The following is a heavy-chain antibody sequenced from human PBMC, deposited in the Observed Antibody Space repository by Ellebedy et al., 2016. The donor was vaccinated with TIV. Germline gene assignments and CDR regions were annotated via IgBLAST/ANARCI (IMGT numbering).Heavy chain of an antibody. D-gene: IGHD1-26*01. CDR2: IYSSGTT. CDR3: ARGPGRSGGDL. J-gene: IGHJ5*02. V-gene: IGHV4-4*07. Sequence: MPSETLSLTCTVSGGSFSTYYLNWIRRLAGKGLEWIGRIYSSGTTKFNPSLKTRVTMSVDMSKNQFSLRLSSVTAADTAVYYCARGPGRSGGDLWGQGTLVTVSS. CDR1: GGSFSTYY.